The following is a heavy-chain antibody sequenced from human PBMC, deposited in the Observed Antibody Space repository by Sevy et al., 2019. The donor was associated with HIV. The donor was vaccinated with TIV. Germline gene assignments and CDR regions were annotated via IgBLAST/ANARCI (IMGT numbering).Heavy chain of an antibody. CDR3: SRENSYYDFWSGSSGMDV. CDR2: IRSKAYGGTT. D-gene: IGHD3-3*01. J-gene: IGHJ6*02. V-gene: IGHV3-49*04. Sequence: GGSLRLSCTASGFIFGDYTMSWVRQAPGKGLEWVGLIRSKAYGGTTEYAASVKGRFSISRDDPKSIAYLQMNSLKTEDKALYYCSRENSYYDFWSGSSGMDVWGQGTTVTVSS. CDR1: GFIFGDYT.